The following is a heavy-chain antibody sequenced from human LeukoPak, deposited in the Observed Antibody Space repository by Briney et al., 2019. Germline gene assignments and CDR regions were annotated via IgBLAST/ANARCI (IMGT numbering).Heavy chain of an antibody. D-gene: IGHD2-2*01. V-gene: IGHV4-39*01. J-gene: IGHJ3*02. CDR2: MHYSGST. Sequence: SETLSLTCTVSGGSISTSTYYWGWIRPPPGKGLEWIGSMHYSGSTNYNPSLKSRVTISGDTSKNQFSLKLSSVTAADTAVYYCARRGRVVVPAAPDAFDIWGQGTMVSVSS. CDR3: ARRGRVVVPAAPDAFDI. CDR1: GGSISTSTYY.